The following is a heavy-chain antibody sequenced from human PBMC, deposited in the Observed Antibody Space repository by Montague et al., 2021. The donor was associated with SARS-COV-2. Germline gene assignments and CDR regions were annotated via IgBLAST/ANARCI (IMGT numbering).Heavy chain of an antibody. V-gene: IGHV4-4*07. CDR2: VTTSGTT. D-gene: IGHD6-6*01. Sequence: SETLSLTCAVSGGSITGFSWSWVRQPAGKGLERIGRVTTSGTTNYSSSLRSRVTMSVDTSKNQFSLNLNSVTAADTAIYYCARTPTRPLSLDSWGQGTLVTVSS. CDR3: ARTPTRPLSLDS. CDR1: GGSITGFS. J-gene: IGHJ4*02.